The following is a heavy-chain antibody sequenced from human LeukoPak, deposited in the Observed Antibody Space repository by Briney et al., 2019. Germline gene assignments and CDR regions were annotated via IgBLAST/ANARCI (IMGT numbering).Heavy chain of an antibody. Sequence: ASVKVSCKASGYTFTSYYMHWVRQAPGQGLEWMGIINPSGGSTSYAQKFQGRVTITADKSTTTAYMELSSLRSEDTAVYYCARDRYSGSWGTFDYWGQGTLVTISS. D-gene: IGHD1-26*01. CDR3: ARDRYSGSWGTFDY. J-gene: IGHJ4*02. CDR1: GYTFTSYY. V-gene: IGHV1-46*01. CDR2: INPSGGST.